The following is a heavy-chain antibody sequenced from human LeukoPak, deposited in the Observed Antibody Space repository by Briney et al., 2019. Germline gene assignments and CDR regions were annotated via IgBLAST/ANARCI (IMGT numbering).Heavy chain of an antibody. Sequence: GGSLRLSCAASGLTVSSNCMSWVRQAPGKGLEWVSFIYSGGRTYYADSVKGRFTLSRDISKNTLYLQMNSLRAEDTAVYYCARVYYGSGSLHYYYYYMNVWGKGTTVTISS. V-gene: IGHV3-53*01. CDR1: GLTVSSNC. D-gene: IGHD3-10*01. CDR3: ARVYYGSGSLHYYYYYMNV. J-gene: IGHJ6*03. CDR2: IYSGGRT.